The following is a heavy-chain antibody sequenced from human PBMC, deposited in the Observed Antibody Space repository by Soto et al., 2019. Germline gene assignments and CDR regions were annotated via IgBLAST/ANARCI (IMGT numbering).Heavy chain of an antibody. CDR2: IKQDGSEK. J-gene: IGHJ4*02. CDR3: ARLMATPYYYFDY. V-gene: IGHV3-7*01. CDR1: GFTFSSHW. Sequence: EVQLVESGGGLVQPGGSLRLSCAASGFTFSSHWMSWVRQAPGKGLEWVANIKQDGSEKYYVDSVKGRFTISRDNAKNSLYLQMNSLRAEDTAVYYCARLMATPYYYFDYWGQGTLVTVSS. D-gene: IGHD5-12*01.